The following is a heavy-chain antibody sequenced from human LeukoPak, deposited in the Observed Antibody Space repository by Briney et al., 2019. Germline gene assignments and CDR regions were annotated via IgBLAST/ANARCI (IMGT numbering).Heavy chain of an antibody. CDR3: ARAVLSYCRGGSCPYFDY. Sequence: SETLSLTCTVSGGSISSSSYYWGWIRQPPGKGLEWIGSIYYSGSTYYNPSLKSRVTISVDTSKNQFSLKLSSLTAADTAVYYCARAVLSYCRGGSCPYFDYWGQGTLVTVSS. D-gene: IGHD2-15*01. J-gene: IGHJ4*01. CDR1: GGSISSSSYY. V-gene: IGHV4-39*07. CDR2: IYYSGST.